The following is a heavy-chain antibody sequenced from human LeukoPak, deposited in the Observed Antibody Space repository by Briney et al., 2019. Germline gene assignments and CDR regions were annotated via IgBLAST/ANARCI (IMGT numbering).Heavy chain of an antibody. V-gene: IGHV3-11*06. Sequence: GGSLRLSCAASGFSFKDYYMTWIRQAPGKGLEWVSHISSGSSDIYYADSVKGRFTISRDNAKNSLYLQMNSLRAEDTAVYYCARGTYYYDSSGYNPTYWGQGTLVTVSS. D-gene: IGHD3-22*01. CDR3: ARGTYYYDSSGYNPTY. J-gene: IGHJ4*02. CDR2: ISSGSSDI. CDR1: GFSFKDYY.